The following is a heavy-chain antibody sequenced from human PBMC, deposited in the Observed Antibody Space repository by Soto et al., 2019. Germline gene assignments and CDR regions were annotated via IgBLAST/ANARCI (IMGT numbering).Heavy chain of an antibody. J-gene: IGHJ4*02. CDR3: ARGYGIDY. Sequence: PGGSLRLSCAASGFTFSSYAMHWVRQAPGKGLEYVSAISSNGGGTYYANSVKGRFTISRDNSKNTLYLQMGSLRAEDMAVYYCARGYGIDYWGQGTLVTVSS. CDR2: ISSNGGGT. D-gene: IGHD4-17*01. CDR1: GFTFSSYA. V-gene: IGHV3-64*01.